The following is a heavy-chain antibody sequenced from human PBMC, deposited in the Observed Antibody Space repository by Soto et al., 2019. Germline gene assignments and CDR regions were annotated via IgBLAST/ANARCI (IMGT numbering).Heavy chain of an antibody. CDR2: TYYRSKWYN. CDR3: ARGRFNAFGI. V-gene: IGHV6-1*01. Sequence: SQTLSLTCAISGDSVSSNSVAWNWIRKSPSRGLEWLGRTYYRSKWYNDYGVTVKGRITINPDTSKNQFSLKLNSVTPEDTDVYLCARGRFNAFGIWCQGIMVTVS. J-gene: IGHJ3*02. D-gene: IGHD3-3*01. CDR1: GDSVSSNSVA.